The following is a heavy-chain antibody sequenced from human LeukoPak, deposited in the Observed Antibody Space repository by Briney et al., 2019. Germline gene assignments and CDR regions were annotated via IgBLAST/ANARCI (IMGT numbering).Heavy chain of an antibody. CDR3: ARDEGSSGWYWRIDY. D-gene: IGHD6-19*01. CDR1: GYTFTGYY. CDR2: INPNSGGT. J-gene: IGHJ4*02. Sequence: ASVKVSCKASGYTFTGYYMHWVRQAPGRGLEWMGRINPNSGGTNYAQKFQGRVTMTRDTSISTAYMELSRLRSDDTAVYYCARDEGSSGWYWRIDYWGQGTLVTVSS. V-gene: IGHV1-2*06.